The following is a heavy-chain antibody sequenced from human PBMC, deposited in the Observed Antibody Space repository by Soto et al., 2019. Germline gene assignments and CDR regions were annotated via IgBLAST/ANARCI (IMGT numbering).Heavy chain of an antibody. J-gene: IGHJ4*01. Sequence: ASVKVSCKTSGFTFSSSAVHWVRQARGHRLQWIGWIDVGSGNANYAQMLQERIGISRDMSTSTAYMELSSLKTEDTAVYFCTHDKGPAWQKYFFDNWGHGTLVSVSS. CDR1: GFTFSSSA. D-gene: IGHD3-22*01. CDR2: IDVGSGNA. CDR3: THDKGPAWQKYFFDN. V-gene: IGHV1-58*01.